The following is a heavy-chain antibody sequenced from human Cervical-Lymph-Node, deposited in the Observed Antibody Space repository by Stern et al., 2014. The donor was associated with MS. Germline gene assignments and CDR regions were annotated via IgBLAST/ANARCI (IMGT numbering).Heavy chain of an antibody. J-gene: IGHJ4*02. Sequence: QVQLVESGGGLVKPGGSLRLSCAASGFIFSDYYMSWIRRAPGKGLEWVSYISSSVSSIYYADSGKGRFTISRDNAENSLYLQMNSLRAEDTAVYYCARGDRAVTGAIDYWGQGTLVTVSS. CDR3: ARGDRAVTGAIDY. V-gene: IGHV3-11*01. CDR2: ISSSVSSI. D-gene: IGHD6-19*01. CDR1: GFIFSDYY.